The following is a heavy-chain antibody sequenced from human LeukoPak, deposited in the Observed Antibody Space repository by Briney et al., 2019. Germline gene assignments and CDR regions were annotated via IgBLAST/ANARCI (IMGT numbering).Heavy chain of an antibody. Sequence: GGSLRLSCAASGFTFSSYSMNWVRQAPGKGLEWVSYISSSSTIYYADSVKGRFTISRDNAKNSLYLQMNSLRAEDTAVYYCARGHIAAAGIAFDIWGQGTMVTVSS. V-gene: IGHV3-48*01. CDR2: ISSSSTI. D-gene: IGHD6-13*01. CDR3: ARGHIAAAGIAFDI. CDR1: GFTFSSYS. J-gene: IGHJ3*02.